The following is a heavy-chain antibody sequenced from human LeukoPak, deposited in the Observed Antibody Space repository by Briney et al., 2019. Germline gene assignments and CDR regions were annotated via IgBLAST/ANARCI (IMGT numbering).Heavy chain of an antibody. CDR1: GGSISSDY. Sequence: PSETLSLTCTVSGGSISSDYWSWIRQSPEKGLEWIGYIYYSGKTNYNPSLKSRVTISVDTSKSQYSLKLSSVTAADTAGSYCARGAGWYPHWGQGVLVTVSS. J-gene: IGHJ4*02. CDR2: IYYSGKT. D-gene: IGHD6-19*01. CDR3: ARGAGWYPH. V-gene: IGHV4-59*08.